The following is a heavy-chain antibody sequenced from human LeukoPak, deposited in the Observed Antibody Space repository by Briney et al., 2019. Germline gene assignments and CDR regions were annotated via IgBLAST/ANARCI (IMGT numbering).Heavy chain of an antibody. D-gene: IGHD1-26*01. Sequence: GGSLRLSCAASGFTFSSYSMNWVRQAPGKGLEWVSSISSSSSYIYYADSVKGRFTISRDNAKNSLYLQMNSLRAEDTAVYYCARDGSGSYYSDYWGQGTLVTVSS. J-gene: IGHJ4*02. CDR1: GFTFSSYS. V-gene: IGHV3-21*01. CDR3: ARDGSGSYYSDY. CDR2: ISSSSSYI.